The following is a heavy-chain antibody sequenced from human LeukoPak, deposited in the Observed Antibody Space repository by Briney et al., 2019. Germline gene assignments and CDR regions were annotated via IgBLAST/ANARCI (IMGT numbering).Heavy chain of an antibody. CDR2: IKQDGSEK. J-gene: IGHJ4*02. D-gene: IGHD3-16*02. CDR3: AREGAWDYVWGSYRYFDY. CDR1: GFTFSSYW. V-gene: IGHV3-7*03. Sequence: GGSLRLSCAASGFTFSSYWMSWVRQAPGKGLGWVANIKQDGSEKYYVDSVKGRFTISRDNAKNSLYLQMNSLRAEDTAVYYCAREGAWDYVWGSYRYFDYWGQGTLVTVSS.